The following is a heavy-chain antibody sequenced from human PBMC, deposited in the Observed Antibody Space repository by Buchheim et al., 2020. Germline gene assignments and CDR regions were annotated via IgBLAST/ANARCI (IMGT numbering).Heavy chain of an antibody. J-gene: IGHJ4*02. Sequence: QVQLQESGPGLVKPSATLSLTCTVSGGSISSYYWSWIRPPPGKGLEWIGYIYYSGSTNYNPSLKRRVTIPVDTSKNQLSLKLSSVTAADTAVYYCARGGYDLGYWGQGTL. CDR3: ARGGYDLGY. CDR1: GGSISSYY. V-gene: IGHV4-59*01. D-gene: IGHD5-12*01. CDR2: IYYSGST.